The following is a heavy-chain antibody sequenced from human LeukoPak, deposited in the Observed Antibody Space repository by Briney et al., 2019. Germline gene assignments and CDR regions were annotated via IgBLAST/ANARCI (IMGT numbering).Heavy chain of an antibody. J-gene: IGHJ4*02. V-gene: IGHV3-43*01. CDR3: ASSWYVRGIDY. D-gene: IGHD6-13*01. Sequence: GGSLRLSCEASGLSFGDYTMHWVRQAPGKGLEWVSLISRNGAATKYADSVRGRFTISRDNSKNTLYLQMNSLRAEDTAVYYCASSWYVRGIDYWGQGTLVTVSS. CDR1: GLSFGDYT. CDR2: ISRNGAAT.